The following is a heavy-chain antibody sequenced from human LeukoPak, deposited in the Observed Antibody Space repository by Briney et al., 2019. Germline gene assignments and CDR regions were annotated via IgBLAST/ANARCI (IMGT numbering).Heavy chain of an antibody. J-gene: IGHJ4*02. CDR1: GFTFSSYW. Sequence: GGSLRLSCAASGFTFSSYWMSWVRQSPGKELEWVSNIKQDGSEKYYVDSVKGRFTISRDNAKNSLYLQMNSLRAEDTAVYYCARDLWVGGSGYHYWGQGTLVTVSS. D-gene: IGHD3-22*01. CDR2: IKQDGSEK. V-gene: IGHV3-7*01. CDR3: ARDLWVGGSGYHY.